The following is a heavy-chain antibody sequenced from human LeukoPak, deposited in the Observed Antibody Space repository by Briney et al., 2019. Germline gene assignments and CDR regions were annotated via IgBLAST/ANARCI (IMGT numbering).Heavy chain of an antibody. J-gene: IGHJ6*03. V-gene: IGHV1-2*02. Sequence: ASVKVSCKACGYTFTGYYMHWVRQAPGQGLEWMGWIKPNSGGTNYAQKFQGRVTMTRDTSINTAYMELSRLRSDDTAMYYCGRGGSPVATSFLYYMDVWGKGTTVTVSS. CDR1: GYTFTGYY. D-gene: IGHD5-12*01. CDR2: IKPNSGGT. CDR3: GRGGSPVATSFLYYMDV.